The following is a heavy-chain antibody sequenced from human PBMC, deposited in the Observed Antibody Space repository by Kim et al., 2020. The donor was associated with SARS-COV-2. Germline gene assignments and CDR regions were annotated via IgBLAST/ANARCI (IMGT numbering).Heavy chain of an antibody. Sequence: SETLSLTCAVYGGSFSGYYWSWIRQPPGKGLEWIGEINHSGSTNYNPSLKSRVTISVDTSKNQFSLKLSSLTAADTAVYYCAREGVDYDNPEYFQHWGQGTLVTVSS. CDR3: AREGVDYDNPEYFQH. J-gene: IGHJ1*01. CDR2: INHSGST. V-gene: IGHV4-34*01. CDR1: GGSFSGYY. D-gene: IGHD3-9*01.